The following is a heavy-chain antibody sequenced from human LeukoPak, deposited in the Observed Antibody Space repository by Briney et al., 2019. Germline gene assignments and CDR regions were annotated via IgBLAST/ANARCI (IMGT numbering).Heavy chain of an antibody. CDR3: ASPPYDFWSGPFDY. Sequence: ASVKVSCKASGGTFSSYAISWVRQAPGQGLEWMGGIIPIFGTANYAQKFQGRVTITADESTSTAYMELSSLRFEDTAVYYCASPPYDFWSGPFDYWGQGTLVTVSS. J-gene: IGHJ4*02. V-gene: IGHV1-69*13. D-gene: IGHD3-3*01. CDR1: GGTFSSYA. CDR2: IIPIFGTA.